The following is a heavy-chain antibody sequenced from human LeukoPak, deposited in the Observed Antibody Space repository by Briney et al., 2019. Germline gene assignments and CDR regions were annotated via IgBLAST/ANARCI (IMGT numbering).Heavy chain of an antibody. V-gene: IGHV4-59*08. CDR3: ARLLAVAGGDAFDI. D-gene: IGHD6-19*01. J-gene: IGHJ3*02. Sequence: PSETLSLTCTVSGGSISGYFWSWIRQPPGKGLELIGYLYYSGSTNYNPSLKSRVTVSVDTSKDQFSLRLSSVTAADTAVYYCARLLAVAGGDAFDIWGQGKMVTVSS. CDR2: LYYSGST. CDR1: GGSISGYF.